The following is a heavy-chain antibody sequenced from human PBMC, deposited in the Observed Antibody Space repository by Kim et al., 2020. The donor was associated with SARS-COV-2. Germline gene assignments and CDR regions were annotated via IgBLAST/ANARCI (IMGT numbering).Heavy chain of an antibody. J-gene: IGHJ4*02. CDR2: IYSGGSST. CDR1: GFTFSSYA. V-gene: IGHV3-23*03. D-gene: IGHD3-22*01. Sequence: GGSLRLSCAASGFTFSSYAMSWVCQAPGKGLEWVSVIYSGGSSTYYADSVKGRFTISRDNSKNTLYLQMNSLRAEDTAVYYCAKDVGADSMWGQGTLVTVSS. CDR3: AKDVGADSM.